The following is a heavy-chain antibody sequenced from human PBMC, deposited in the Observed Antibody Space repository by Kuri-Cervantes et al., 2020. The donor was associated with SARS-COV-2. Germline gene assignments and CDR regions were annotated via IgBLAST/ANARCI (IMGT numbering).Heavy chain of an antibody. D-gene: IGHD2-2*01. Sequence: GGSLRLSCAASGFTFSSYSMNWVRQAPGKGLEWVSSISSGSSYIYYADSVKGRFTISRDNAKNSLYLQMNSLRAEDTAVYYCARDLGYCSSTSCYEGHYMDVWGKGTTVTVSS. J-gene: IGHJ6*03. CDR1: GFTFSSYS. V-gene: IGHV3-21*01. CDR2: ISSGSSYI. CDR3: ARDLGYCSSTSCYEGHYMDV.